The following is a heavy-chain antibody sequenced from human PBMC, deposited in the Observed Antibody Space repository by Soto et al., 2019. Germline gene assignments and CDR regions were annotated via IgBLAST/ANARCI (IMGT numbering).Heavy chain of an antibody. J-gene: IGHJ4*02. D-gene: IGHD4-17*01. V-gene: IGHV3-23*01. CDR1: GFTFNNYA. CDR2: IGGRGGNT. Sequence: GCLRLSFVASGFTFNNYAMNWVRQAPGKGLEWVSNIGGRGGNTFYADSMRGRFTISRDNSKNTVYLQMNNLRVDDSATYYCAKPSAYGDFAGSFDSWGQGTLVTVSS. CDR3: AKPSAYGDFAGSFDS.